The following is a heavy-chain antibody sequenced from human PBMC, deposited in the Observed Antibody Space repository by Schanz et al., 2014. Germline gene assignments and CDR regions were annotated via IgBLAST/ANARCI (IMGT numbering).Heavy chain of an antibody. CDR2: ISSSGSYI. CDR1: GFTISSYS. J-gene: IGHJ6*02. Sequence: EVHLVESGGGLVKRGGSLRLSCAASGFTISSYSMNWVRQAPGKGLEWVSSISSSGSYIHYADSVKGRFTISRDNAKNTLYLQMNTLRAEDTAVYYCARDRRRIATPSTPSFRNYYYYAMDVWGQGTTVTVSS. V-gene: IGHV3-21*01. CDR3: ARDRRRIATPSTPSFRNYYYYAMDV. D-gene: IGHD6-13*01.